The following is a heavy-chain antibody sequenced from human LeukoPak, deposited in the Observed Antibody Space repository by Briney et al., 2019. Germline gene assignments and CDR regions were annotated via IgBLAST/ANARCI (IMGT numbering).Heavy chain of an antibody. J-gene: IGHJ4*02. CDR3: ARDRSAPDY. V-gene: IGHV1-18*01. Sequence: ASVTVSCTSSAYTFTSYGISWVRQAPGQGLEWVGWISAYNGNTNYAQKLQGRVTMTTATYTITAYMELRSLRSDDTAVYYCARDRSAPDYWGEGPLVPVPS. CDR2: ISAYNGNT. CDR1: AYTFTSYG.